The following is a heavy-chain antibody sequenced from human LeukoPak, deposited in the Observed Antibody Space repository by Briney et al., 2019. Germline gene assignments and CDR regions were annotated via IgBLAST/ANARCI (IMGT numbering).Heavy chain of an antibody. CDR1: GFSFSTS. Sequence: GSLRLSCAASGFSFSTSAMTWVRQAPGKGLEWIGGIYYSGSTYYNPSLKSRVTISVDTSKNQFSLKLSSVTAADTAVYYCARDLTMVRGARYRPYNWFDPWGQGTLVTVSP. J-gene: IGHJ5*02. D-gene: IGHD3-10*01. CDR2: IYYSGST. V-gene: IGHV4-39*07. CDR3: ARDLTMVRGARYRPYNWFDP.